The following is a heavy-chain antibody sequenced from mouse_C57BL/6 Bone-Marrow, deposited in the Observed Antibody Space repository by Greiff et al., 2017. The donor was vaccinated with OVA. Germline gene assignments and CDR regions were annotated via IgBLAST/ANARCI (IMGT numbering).Heavy chain of an antibody. V-gene: IGHV5-6*01. J-gene: IGHJ4*01. CDR1: GFTFSSYG. CDR2: ISSGGSYT. D-gene: IGHD2-1*01. CDR3: ARHVNNGNWSAMDY. Sequence: EVMLVESGGDLVKPGGSLKLSCAASGFTFSSYGMSWVRQTPDKRLEWVATISSGGSYTYYPDSVKGRFTFTRDNAKNTLYLQMSSLKYEDTAMYYCARHVNNGNWSAMDYWGQGTSVTVSS.